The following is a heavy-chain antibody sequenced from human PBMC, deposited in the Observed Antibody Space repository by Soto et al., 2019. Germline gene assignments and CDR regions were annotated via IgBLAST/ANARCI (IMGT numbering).Heavy chain of an antibody. Sequence: QVQLQQWGAGLLKPSETLSLSCAVYGGPFSGYYWSWFRQPPGKGLEWIGEINHSGGTNYNPSLKSRVTISVDSSKNQFSLKLTSVTAADTALYYCARASAESESSGWHFDYWGQGTLVTVSS. CDR1: GGPFSGYY. D-gene: IGHD6-19*01. J-gene: IGHJ4*02. V-gene: IGHV4-34*01. CDR2: INHSGGT. CDR3: ARASAESESSGWHFDY.